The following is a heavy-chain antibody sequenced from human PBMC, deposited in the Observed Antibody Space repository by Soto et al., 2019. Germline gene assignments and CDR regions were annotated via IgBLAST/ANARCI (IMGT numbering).Heavy chain of an antibody. CDR3: AKALSSGRYYYYGMDV. CDR2: ISYDGSNK. CDR1: GFTFSRYG. J-gene: IGHJ6*02. V-gene: IGHV3-30*18. D-gene: IGHD6-19*01. Sequence: QVLLVESGGGVVQPGTSLRLSCAASGFTFSRYGMHWVRQAPGKGLEWVSVISYDGSNKYYVDSVRGRFTVSRDSSKNTLYLQMNSLRAEDTAVYYCAKALSSGRYYYYGMDVWGQGTTVTVSS.